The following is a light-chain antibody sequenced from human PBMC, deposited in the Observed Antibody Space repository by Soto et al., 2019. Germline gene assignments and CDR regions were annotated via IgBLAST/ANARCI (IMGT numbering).Light chain of an antibody. J-gene: IGLJ1*01. CDR1: SSDIGDWNY. Sequence: QSVLTQPPSASGSPGQSVTISCTGTSSDIGDWNYVSWYQQHPGKAPKLMIYDVSKRPSGVPDRFSGSKSGNTASLTVSGLQAEDEADYYCSSYAGSNNYVFGTGTKVTVL. V-gene: IGLV2-8*01. CDR3: SSYAGSNNYV. CDR2: DVS.